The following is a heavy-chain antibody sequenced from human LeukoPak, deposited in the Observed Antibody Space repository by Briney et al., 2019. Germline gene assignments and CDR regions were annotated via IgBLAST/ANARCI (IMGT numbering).Heavy chain of an antibody. CDR3: VRDSAYYSDGRDNWFAHFDH. V-gene: IGHV3-21*01. Sequence: GGSLRLSCAGSGFKFDGYSLNWVRQAPGKGLEWISSISTVSSYIEYADSVKGRFTISRDNGNNSMFLQMNRLRAEDSAVYYGVRDSAYYSDGRDNWFAHFDHWAQEIQVTVSS. CDR2: ISTVSSYI. D-gene: IGHD3-22*01. J-gene: IGHJ4*02. CDR1: GFKFDGYS.